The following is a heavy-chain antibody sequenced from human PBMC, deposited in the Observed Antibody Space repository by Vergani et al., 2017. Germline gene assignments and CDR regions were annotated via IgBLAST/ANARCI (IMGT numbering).Heavy chain of an antibody. Sequence: QVQLQDSGPGLVKPSETLSLTCTVSGGSISSYYWSWIRQPPGKGLEWLGYIYYSGSTNYNPSLKSRVTISVDTSKNQFSLKLSSVTAADTAVYYCARDPDWGQGTLVTVSS. CDR3: ARDPD. V-gene: IGHV4-59*12. CDR2: IYYSGST. CDR1: GGSISSYY. J-gene: IGHJ4*02.